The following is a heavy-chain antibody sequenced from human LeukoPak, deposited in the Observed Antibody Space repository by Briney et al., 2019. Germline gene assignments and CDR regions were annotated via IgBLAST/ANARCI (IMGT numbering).Heavy chain of an antibody. V-gene: IGHV3-7*02. CDR3: ARGLVVGGTGVWAFDI. J-gene: IGHJ3*02. D-gene: IGHD1-26*01. CDR2: IKQDGSEI. CDR1: GFTFSNYW. Sequence: GGSLRLSCAASGFTFSNYWMSWVRQAPGKGLEWVANIKQDGSEIYYVDSVKGRFTISRDNAKNSLYLQMNSLRAEDTALYYCARGLVVGGTGVWAFDIWGQGTMVTVSP.